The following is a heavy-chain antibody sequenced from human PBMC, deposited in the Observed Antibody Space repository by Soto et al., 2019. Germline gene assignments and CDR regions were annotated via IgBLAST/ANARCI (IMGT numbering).Heavy chain of an antibody. CDR2: IYYSGTT. J-gene: IGHJ4*02. CDR1: GGPITTGGHF. D-gene: IGHD1-26*01. Sequence: QVQLQXSXPXLXXAXXXXXLTXTXSGGPITTGGHFWSWIRRSPGKGLEWIGYIYYSGTTHYNPSLKSRVTISIDTSKKQFSLNLSSVTAADTAVYYCARAVSGSYLDSWGQGTLVTVSS. V-gene: IGHV4-31*02. CDR3: ARAVSGSYLDS.